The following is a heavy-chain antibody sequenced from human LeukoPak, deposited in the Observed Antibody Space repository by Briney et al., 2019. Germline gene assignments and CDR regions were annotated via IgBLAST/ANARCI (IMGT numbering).Heavy chain of an antibody. CDR1: GFTFSTYA. J-gene: IGHJ5*02. V-gene: IGHV3-21*01. Sequence: GGSLRLSCAGSGFTFSTYAMSWVRQAPGKGLEWVSSISSSSRHIYYADSVKGRFTISRDNSKNSLYLQMNSLRVEDTAVYYCARGVGLGGWFDPWGQGTLVTVSS. CDR2: ISSSSRHI. CDR3: ARGVGLGGWFDP. D-gene: IGHD3-16*01.